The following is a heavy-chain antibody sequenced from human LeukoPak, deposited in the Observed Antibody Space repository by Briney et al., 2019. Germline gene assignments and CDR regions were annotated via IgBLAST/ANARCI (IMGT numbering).Heavy chain of an antibody. D-gene: IGHD4-23*01. Sequence: ASVKVSCKASGGTFSSCAISWVRQAPGQGLEWMGRIIPILGIANYAQKFQGRVTITADKSTSTAYMELSSLRSEDTAVYYCATVYGGNSVGMDVWGQGTTVTVSS. J-gene: IGHJ6*02. CDR2: IIPILGIA. V-gene: IGHV1-69*04. CDR1: GGTFSSCA. CDR3: ATVYGGNSVGMDV.